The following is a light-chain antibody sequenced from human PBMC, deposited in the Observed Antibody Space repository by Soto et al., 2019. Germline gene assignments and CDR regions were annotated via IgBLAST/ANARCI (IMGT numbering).Light chain of an antibody. CDR1: KLGDKY. CDR3: QAWDSGSVV. V-gene: IGLV3-1*01. CDR2: ENN. J-gene: IGLJ2*01. Sequence: SYELTQPPSVSVSPGQTASITCSGDKLGDKYACWYQQKPGQSPVLLIYENNKRPSGIPERFSGSNSGNTATLTISGTQAMDEADYYCQAWDSGSVVFGGGTKLTVL.